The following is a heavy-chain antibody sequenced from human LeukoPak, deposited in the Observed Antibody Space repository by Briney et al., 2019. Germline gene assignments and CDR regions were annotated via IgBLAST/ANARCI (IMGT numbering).Heavy chain of an antibody. V-gene: IGHV3-15*01. CDR1: GFTFSNAW. CDR2: IKSKTDGGTT. CDR3: TRLGELSLYFDY. J-gene: IGHJ4*02. D-gene: IGHD3-16*02. Sequence: PGGSLRLSCAASGFTFSNAWMSWVRQAPGKGLEWVGRIKSKTDGGTTDYAAPVKGRFTISRDDSKNTLYLQMNSLKTEDTAVYYCTRLGELSLYFDYWGQGTLATVSS.